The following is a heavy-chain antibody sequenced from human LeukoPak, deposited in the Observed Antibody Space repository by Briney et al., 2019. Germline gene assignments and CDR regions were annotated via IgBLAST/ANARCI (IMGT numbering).Heavy chain of an antibody. J-gene: IGHJ5*02. D-gene: IGHD2-2*02. CDR3: ARLAIRPYDWFDP. CDR1: GGSISSYY. CDR2: IYYSGST. V-gene: IGHV4-59*08. Sequence: SETLSLTCTVSGGSISSYYWSWIRQPPGKGLEWIGYIYYSGSTNYNPSLKSRVTISVDTSKNQFSLKLSSVTAADTAVYYCARLAIRPYDWFDPWGQGTLVTVSS.